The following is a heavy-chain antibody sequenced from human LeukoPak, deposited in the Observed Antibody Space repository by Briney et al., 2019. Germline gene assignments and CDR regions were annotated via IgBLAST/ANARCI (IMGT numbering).Heavy chain of an antibody. Sequence: SETLSLTCIVSGGSISNYYWSWIRQPAGKGLEWIGRIYSSGTTIYNPSLKSRVTISVDTSKNQFSLNLSSVSAADTAVYYCARVVVAAGSNWFDSWGQGTLVTVSS. CDR1: GGSISNYY. CDR3: ARVVVAAGSNWFDS. CDR2: IYSSGTT. J-gene: IGHJ5*01. V-gene: IGHV4-4*07. D-gene: IGHD2-15*01.